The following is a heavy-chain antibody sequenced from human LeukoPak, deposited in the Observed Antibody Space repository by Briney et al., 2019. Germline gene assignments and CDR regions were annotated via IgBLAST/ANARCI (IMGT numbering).Heavy chain of an antibody. D-gene: IGHD2-2*02. J-gene: IGHJ4*02. CDR2: SSGSGGST. CDR3: AKGQAPYCSSTSCYIFDY. Sequence: GGSLRLSCAASGFTFSSYAMSWVRQAPGKGLEWVSASSGSGGSTYYADSVKGRFTISRDNSKNTLYLQMNSLRAEDTAVYYCAKGQAPYCSSTSCYIFDYWGQGTLVTVSS. V-gene: IGHV3-23*01. CDR1: GFTFSSYA.